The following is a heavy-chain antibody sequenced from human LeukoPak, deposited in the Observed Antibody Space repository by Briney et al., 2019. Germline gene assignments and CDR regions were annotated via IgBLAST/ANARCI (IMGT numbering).Heavy chain of an antibody. CDR3: ARQSDYYGMDV. J-gene: IGHJ6*02. CDR2: IYYSGST. CDR1: GGSISSYY. V-gene: IGHV4-59*08. Sequence: PSETLSLTCTVSGGSISSYYWSWIRQPPWKGLEWIGYIYYSGSTNYNPSLKSRVTISVDTSKNQFSLKLSSVTAADTAVYYCARQSDYYGMDVWGQGTTVTVSS.